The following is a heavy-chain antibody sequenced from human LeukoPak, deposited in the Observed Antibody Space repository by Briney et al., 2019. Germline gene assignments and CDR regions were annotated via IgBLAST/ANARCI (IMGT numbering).Heavy chain of an antibody. CDR3: ATLCCGSYYMDV. D-gene: IGHD2-15*01. CDR2: IIPISGTT. Sequence: ASVKVSCKASGYTFTGYGISWVRQAPGQGLEWMGGIIPISGTTNYAQKFQGRVTITADKSTSTAYMELSSLRSEDTAVYYCATLCCGSYYMDVWGKGTTVTVSS. J-gene: IGHJ6*03. CDR1: GYTFTGYG. V-gene: IGHV1-69*06.